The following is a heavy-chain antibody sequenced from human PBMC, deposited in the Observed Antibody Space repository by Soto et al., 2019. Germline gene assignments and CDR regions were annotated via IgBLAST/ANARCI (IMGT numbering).Heavy chain of an antibody. J-gene: IGHJ2*01. D-gene: IGHD6-19*01. CDR1: GFTFSSYG. Sequence: QVQLVESGGGVVQPGRSLRLSCAASGFTFSSYGMHWVRQAPGKGLEWVAVISSDGSNKYYADSVKGRFTISRDNSKNTLYLQMNSLRAEDTAVYYCAKGPIAVADPTPQVLNNWYFDLWGRGTLVTVSS. V-gene: IGHV3-30*18. CDR2: ISSDGSNK. CDR3: AKGPIAVADPTPQVLNNWYFDL.